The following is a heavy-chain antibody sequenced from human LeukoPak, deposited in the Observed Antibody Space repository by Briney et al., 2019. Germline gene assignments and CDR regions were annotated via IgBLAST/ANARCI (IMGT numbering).Heavy chain of an antibody. D-gene: IGHD3-22*01. J-gene: IGHJ4*02. CDR2: INPKSGGT. CDR3: AAAGYYDSSGYSSFDY. CDR1: GYTFTGYY. V-gene: IGHV1-2*02. Sequence: SVKVSCKASGYTFTGYYMHWVRQAPGQGLEWMGWINPKSGGTNYAQKFQGRVTMTRDTSISTAYMELSRLRSDDTAVYYCAAAGYYDSSGYSSFDYWGQGTLVTASS.